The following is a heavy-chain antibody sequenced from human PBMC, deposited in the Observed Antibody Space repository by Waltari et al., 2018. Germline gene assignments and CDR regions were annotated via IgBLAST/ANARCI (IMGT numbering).Heavy chain of an antibody. J-gene: IGHJ6*03. V-gene: IGHV4-4*09. Sequence: QVQLQESGPGLVKPSETLSLTCPVSGGSISSYYWSWIRQPPGKGREWIGYIYTSGSTNYNPALKSRVTISVDTSKNQFSLKLSSVTAADTAVYYCARVYYGSGSRTYYYYMDVWGKGTTVTVSS. CDR1: GGSISSYY. D-gene: IGHD3-10*01. CDR2: IYTSGST. CDR3: ARVYYGSGSRTYYYYMDV.